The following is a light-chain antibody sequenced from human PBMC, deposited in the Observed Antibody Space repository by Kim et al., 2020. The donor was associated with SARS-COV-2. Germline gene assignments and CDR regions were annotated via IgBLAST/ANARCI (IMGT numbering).Light chain of an antibody. Sequence: PGKTATMTGGGNNIESKSVRWYQQKPGQAPVMVIFYDVDRPSGIPERFSGSNSGNMATLTISGVEAGDEADYSCQVWDSSGDHPVFGRGTQLTVL. J-gene: IGLJ3*02. CDR1: NIESKS. CDR3: QVWDSSGDHPV. V-gene: IGLV3-21*04. CDR2: YDV.